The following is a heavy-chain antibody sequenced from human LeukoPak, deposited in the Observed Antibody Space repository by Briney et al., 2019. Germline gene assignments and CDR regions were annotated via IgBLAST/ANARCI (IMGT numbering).Heavy chain of an antibody. CDR1: GYTFTSYY. CDR3: ARDPPPVFMDVWGSYRFDY. D-gene: IGHD3-16*02. CDR2: INPSGGST. Sequence: GASVKVSCKASGYTFTSYYMHWVRQAPGQGLEWMGIINPSGGSTSYAQKFQGRVTMTRDTSTSTVYMELSSLRSEDTAVYYCARDPPPVFMDVWGSYRFDYWGQGTLVTVSS. J-gene: IGHJ4*02. V-gene: IGHV1-46*01.